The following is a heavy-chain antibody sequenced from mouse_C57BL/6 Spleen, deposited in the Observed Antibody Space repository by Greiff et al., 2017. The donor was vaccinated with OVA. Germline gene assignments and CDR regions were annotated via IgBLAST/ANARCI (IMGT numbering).Heavy chain of an antibody. V-gene: IGHV3-6*01. CDR2: ISYDGSN. CDR1: GYSITSGYY. J-gene: IGHJ2*01. CDR3: ARGGGNPFDY. Sequence: EVHLVESGPGLVKPSQSLSLTCSVTGYSITSGYYWNWIRQFPGNKLEWMGYISYDGSNNYNPSLKNRITITRDTSKNQFFLELNSVTTEDTATYYCARGGGNPFDYWGQGTTLTVSS. D-gene: IGHD2-1*01.